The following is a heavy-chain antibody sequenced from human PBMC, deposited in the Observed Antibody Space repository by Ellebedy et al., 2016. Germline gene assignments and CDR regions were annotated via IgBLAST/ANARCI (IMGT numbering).Heavy chain of an antibody. J-gene: IGHJ4*02. CDR3: ARDFGVGARDY. CDR1: GFTVSSSY. Sequence: GGSLRLSXAASGFTVSSSYMSWVRQAPGKGLEWISLIYSGGTTYYADSVKGRFTISRDDSKNTLHLQMNSLRAEDTAMYYCARDFGVGARDYWGQGTLVIVSS. CDR2: IYSGGTT. D-gene: IGHD3-3*01. V-gene: IGHV3-53*01.